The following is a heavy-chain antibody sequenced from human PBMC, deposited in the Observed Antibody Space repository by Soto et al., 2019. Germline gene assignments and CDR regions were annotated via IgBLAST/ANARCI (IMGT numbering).Heavy chain of an antibody. CDR2: INPSGGST. J-gene: IGHJ6*02. CDR3: ARVRDIYSYGRYGMDV. V-gene: IGHV1-46*01. Sequence: VASVKVSCKASGYTFTSYYMHWVRQAPGQGLEWMGIINPSGGSTSYAQKFQGRVTMTRDTSTSTVYMELSSLRSEDTAVYYCARVRDIYSYGRYGMDVWGQGTTVTVS. D-gene: IGHD5-18*01. CDR1: GYTFTSYY.